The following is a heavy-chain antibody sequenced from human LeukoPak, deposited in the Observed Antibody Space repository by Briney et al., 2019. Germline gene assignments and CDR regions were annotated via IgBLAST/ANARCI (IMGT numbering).Heavy chain of an antibody. CDR1: GFTFSNDW. V-gene: IGHV3-74*01. J-gene: IGHJ4*02. D-gene: IGHD6-13*01. CDR3: LCIEATSTGLVDH. CDR2: VTSDGVT. Sequence: GGSLRLSCAASGFTFSNDWLHWVRQAPGKGLVWVSRVTSDGVTSYADSVKGRFAMSRDNAKNTLYLQMDSHRVEDTAVYYCLCIEATSTGLVDHWGQGTLVTVSS.